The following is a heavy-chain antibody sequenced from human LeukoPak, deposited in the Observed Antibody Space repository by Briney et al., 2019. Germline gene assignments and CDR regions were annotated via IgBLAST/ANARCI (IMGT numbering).Heavy chain of an antibody. Sequence: SETLSLTCAVYGGSFSGYYWSWIRQPPGKGLEWIGEINHSGSTNYNTSLNSRVTISVDTSKNQFSLKLSSVTAADTAVYYCARGRIAVAGGYFQHWGQGTLVTVSS. CDR1: GGSFSGYY. D-gene: IGHD6-19*01. CDR3: ARGRIAVAGGYFQH. V-gene: IGHV4-34*01. J-gene: IGHJ1*01. CDR2: INHSGST.